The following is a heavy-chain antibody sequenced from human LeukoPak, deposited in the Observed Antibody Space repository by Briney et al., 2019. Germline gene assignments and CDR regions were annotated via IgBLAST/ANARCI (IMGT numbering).Heavy chain of an antibody. CDR1: GFTFSSYV. D-gene: IGHD3-9*01. Sequence: GGSLRLSCAASGFTFSSYVMHWVRQAPGKGLEWVAIISYDGSNEYYADSVKGRFTISRDNSKNTLYLQMNSLRAADTAVYYCARVSRYYDILTGYYTTPPGGLGYFDYWGQGTLVTVSS. V-gene: IGHV3-30*04. CDR2: ISYDGSNE. J-gene: IGHJ4*02. CDR3: ARVSRYYDILTGYYTTPPGGLGYFDY.